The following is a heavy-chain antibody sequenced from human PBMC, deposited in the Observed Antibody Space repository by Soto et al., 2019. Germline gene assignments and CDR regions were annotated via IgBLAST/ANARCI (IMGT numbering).Heavy chain of an antibody. J-gene: IGHJ3*01. Sequence: GGSLRLSCAASGFTFSSYWMSWVRQAPGKGLEWVANIKQDESQKWYGVSVKGRFTISRDNTKNSLYLQMNSLRAEDTAVYYCARGDYHDTSGPFSDAFDVWGQGTMVTVSS. CDR3: ARGDYHDTSGPFSDAFDV. V-gene: IGHV3-7*04. CDR1: GFTFSSYW. CDR2: IKQDESQK. D-gene: IGHD3-22*01.